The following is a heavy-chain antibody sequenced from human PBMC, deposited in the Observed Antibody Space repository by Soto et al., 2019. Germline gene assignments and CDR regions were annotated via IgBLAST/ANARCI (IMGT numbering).Heavy chain of an antibody. CDR3: AKVRASYLSASYFYYGLDV. Sequence: EVELLESGGGLVRPGGSLRLSCAASGFTFSHYVLSWVRQSPERGLEWVSSISGSGSSVYVADSVRGRFIMSRDLSTNTVSLQMSSLRAEDTAVYYCAKVRASYLSASYFYYGLDVWGQGTTVTVS. CDR1: GFTFSHYV. J-gene: IGHJ6*02. D-gene: IGHD3-10*01. V-gene: IGHV3-23*01. CDR2: ISGSGSSV.